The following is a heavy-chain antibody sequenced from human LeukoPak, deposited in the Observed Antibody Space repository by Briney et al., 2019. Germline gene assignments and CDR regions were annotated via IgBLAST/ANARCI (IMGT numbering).Heavy chain of an antibody. Sequence: PSETLSLTCAVYGGSFSGYYWSWVRQPADKGLEWIGRIYTSGSTNYNPSLKSRVTISGDSSKNQFSLNLSSVTAADTAMYYCAREGSSAYYFDYWGQGTLVTVSS. CDR3: AREGSSAYYFDY. CDR2: IYTSGST. J-gene: IGHJ4*02. V-gene: IGHV4-4*07. D-gene: IGHD2-2*01. CDR1: GGSFSGYY.